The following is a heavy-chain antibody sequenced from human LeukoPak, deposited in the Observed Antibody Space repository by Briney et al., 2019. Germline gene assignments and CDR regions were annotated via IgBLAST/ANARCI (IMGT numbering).Heavy chain of an antibody. Sequence: GASVKVSCKASGYSFTSYSISWVRQAPGQGHEWMGWISAYNGNTNYAQNLQGRVTMTTDTSTSTAYMELRSLRSDDTAVYYCARDVVVVAASEGGDFWGQGTLVTVSS. CDR2: ISAYNGNT. CDR1: GYSFTSYS. V-gene: IGHV1-18*01. D-gene: IGHD2-15*01. J-gene: IGHJ4*02. CDR3: ARDVVVVAASEGGDF.